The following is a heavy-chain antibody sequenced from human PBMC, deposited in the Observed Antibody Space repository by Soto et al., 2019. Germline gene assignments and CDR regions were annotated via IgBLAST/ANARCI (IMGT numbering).Heavy chain of an antibody. CDR3: ARRASLYSGRMGSWFDS. CDR1: GFTFSSYD. J-gene: IGHJ5*01. V-gene: IGHV3-13*01. D-gene: IGHD1-26*01. CDR2: IGTAGDT. Sequence: GGSLRLSCAASGFTFSSYDMHWVRQATGKGLEWVSAIGTAGDTYYPGSVKGRFTISRENAKNSLYLQMNSLRAGDTAVYYCARRASLYSGRMGSWFDSWGRGTLVTVS.